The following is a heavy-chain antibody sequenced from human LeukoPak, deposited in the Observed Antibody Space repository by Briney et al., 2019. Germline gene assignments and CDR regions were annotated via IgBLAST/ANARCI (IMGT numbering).Heavy chain of an antibody. CDR1: GESFSGYD. D-gene: IGHD3-16*02. CDR2: INHSGTT. Sequence: SETLSLTCAVYGESFSGYDWSWIRQPPGKGLEWIGEINHSGTTNYNPSLKSRVTVSVDTSKNQFSLKLTSVTAADTAVYYCARQTVSGSYPFSFDYWGQGTLVTVSS. V-gene: IGHV4-34*01. J-gene: IGHJ4*02. CDR3: ARQTVSGSYPFSFDY.